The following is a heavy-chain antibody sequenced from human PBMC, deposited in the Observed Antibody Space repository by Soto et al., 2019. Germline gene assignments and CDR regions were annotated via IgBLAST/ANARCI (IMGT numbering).Heavy chain of an antibody. J-gene: IGHJ6*02. Sequence: SETLSLTCSVSGGSISSGPYSWSWIRQPPGKGLDWIGTFHYSGRTYYSPSLESRVTISVDTSKNQFSLKVSSVTAADPAVFYCARLAGYCSGTSCYGYYGMDVWGQGTTVTVSS. V-gene: IGHV4-39*01. CDR2: FHYSGRT. CDR3: ARLAGYCSGTSCYGYYGMDV. D-gene: IGHD2-2*01. CDR1: GGSISSGPYS.